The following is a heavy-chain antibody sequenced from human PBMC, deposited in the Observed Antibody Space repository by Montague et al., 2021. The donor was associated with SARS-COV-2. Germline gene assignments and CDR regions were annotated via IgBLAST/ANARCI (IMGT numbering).Heavy chain of an antibody. CDR2: IYWNGGTT. V-gene: IGHV3-20*04. CDR3: ARDHAYSNCIDY. CDR1: RFSFDDYG. J-gene: IGHJ4*02. D-gene: IGHD3-16*01. Sequence: SLRLSCAASRFSFDDYGMTWVRQTPGKGLEWVSGIYWNGGTTNYADSVKGRFTISRDNAKNSLYLQLNSLRAEDTAWYFCARDHAYSNCIDYWGQGILVTVSS.